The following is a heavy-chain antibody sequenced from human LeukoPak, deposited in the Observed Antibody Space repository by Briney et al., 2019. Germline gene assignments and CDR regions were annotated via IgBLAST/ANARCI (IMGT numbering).Heavy chain of an antibody. CDR2: INRDGSST. CDR3: ARDGSGWYPRFGD. J-gene: IGHJ4*02. CDR1: GFTFSSYW. Sequence: GGSLRLSCAASGFTFSSYWMHWVRQAPGKGLVWVSRINRDGSSTSYADSVKGRFTISRDNAKNTLYLQMNSLRAEDTAVYYCARDGSGWYPRFGDWGQGTLVTVSS. D-gene: IGHD6-19*01. V-gene: IGHV3-74*01.